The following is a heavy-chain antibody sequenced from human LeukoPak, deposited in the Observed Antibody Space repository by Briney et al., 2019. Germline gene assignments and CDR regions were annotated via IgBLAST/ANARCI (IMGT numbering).Heavy chain of an antibody. CDR1: GGTFSSYA. Sequence: ASVKVSCKASGGTFSSYAISWVRQAPGQGLEWMGWINPNSGGTNYAQKFQGRVTMTRDTSISTAYMELSRLRSDDTAVYYCARAYTSSSHFDYWGQGTLVTVSS. D-gene: IGHD6-6*01. CDR3: ARAYTSSSHFDY. V-gene: IGHV1-2*02. J-gene: IGHJ4*02. CDR2: INPNSGGT.